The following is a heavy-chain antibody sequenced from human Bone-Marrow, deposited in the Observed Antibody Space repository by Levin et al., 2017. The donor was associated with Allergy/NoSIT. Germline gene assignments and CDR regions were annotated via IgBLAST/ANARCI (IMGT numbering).Heavy chain of an antibody. Sequence: GESLKISCKASGYTFNSYAMHWVRQAPGQRLEWMGWINAGNGDTRYSQKFQGRVTITRDTSASTAYMELSSLRSEDTAVYYCARDRRILWFREFYFDYWGQGTLVTVS. V-gene: IGHV1-3*01. CDR2: INAGNGDT. J-gene: IGHJ4*02. CDR1: GYTFNSYA. CDR3: ARDRRILWFREFYFDY. D-gene: IGHD3-10*01.